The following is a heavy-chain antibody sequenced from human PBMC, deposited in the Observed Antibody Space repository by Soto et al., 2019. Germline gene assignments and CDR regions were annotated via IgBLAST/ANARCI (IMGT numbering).Heavy chain of an antibody. D-gene: IGHD3-3*01. CDR2: ISGSDGKT. V-gene: IGHV3-23*01. Sequence: QPGGSLRLSCAASGFSFGSYALSWVRQAPGKGLEWVSTISGSDGKTFYADSVKGRFSISRDTSQSTLYLQMNSLRADDTAIYYCARWSYLDYWGQGTRVTVSS. CDR1: GFSFGSYA. CDR3: ARWSYLDY. J-gene: IGHJ4*02.